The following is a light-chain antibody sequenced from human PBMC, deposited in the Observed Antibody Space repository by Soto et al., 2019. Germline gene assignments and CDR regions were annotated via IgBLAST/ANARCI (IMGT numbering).Light chain of an antibody. V-gene: IGLV7-46*01. CDR2: DTN. CDR1: TGAVTSGHY. J-gene: IGLJ2*01. CDR3: LLSYPCVTGVNVV. Sequence: QAVVTQEPSLTVSPGGTVTLTCDSSTGAVTSGHYPYWFQQKPGQAPTTLIYDTNTKHSWTPARFSGSLLGGKGALTLSGAQPEDEADYYCLLSYPCVTGVNVVFGGGTKLTVL.